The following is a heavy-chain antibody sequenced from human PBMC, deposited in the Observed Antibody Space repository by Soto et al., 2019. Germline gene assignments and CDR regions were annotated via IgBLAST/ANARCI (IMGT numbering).Heavy chain of an antibody. CDR3: ARDRKIQGIDY. CDR1: GGSISSGGYY. V-gene: IGHV4-31*03. CDR2: IYYSGST. D-gene: IGHD1-1*01. Sequence: PSETLSLTCTVSGGSISSGGYYWSWIRQHPGKGLEWIGYIYYSGSTYYNQSLKSRVTISVDTSKNQLSLKLSSVTAADTAVYYCARDRKIQGIDYWGQGTLVTVSS. J-gene: IGHJ4*02.